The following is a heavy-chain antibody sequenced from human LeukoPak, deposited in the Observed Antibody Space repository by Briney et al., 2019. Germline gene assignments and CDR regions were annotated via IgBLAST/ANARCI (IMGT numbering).Heavy chain of an antibody. Sequence: GGSLRLPCAASGFTFSSYWMSWVRQAPGKGLEWVANIKQDGSEKYYVDSVKGRFTISRDNAKNSLYLQMNSLRAEDTAVYYCARGYDFWSGILNVWGQGTLVTVSS. V-gene: IGHV3-7*04. CDR1: GFTFSSYW. J-gene: IGHJ4*02. D-gene: IGHD3-3*01. CDR2: IKQDGSEK. CDR3: ARGYDFWSGILNV.